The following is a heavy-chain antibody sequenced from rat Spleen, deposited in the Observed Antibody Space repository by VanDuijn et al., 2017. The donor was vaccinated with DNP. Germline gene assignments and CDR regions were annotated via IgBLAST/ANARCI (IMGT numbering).Heavy chain of an antibody. V-gene: IGHV3-1*01. CDR1: GYSITSNY. J-gene: IGHJ4*01. CDR2: ISYSGST. Sequence: EVQLQESGPGLVKPSQSLSLTCSVTGYSITSNYWGWIRKFPGNKMEWIGHISYSGSTSYNPSLKSRISITRDTSKNQFFLQLNSVTTEETATYYCARGANYGGYSEGVMDAWGQGASVTVSS. D-gene: IGHD1-11*01. CDR3: ARGANYGGYSEGVMDA.